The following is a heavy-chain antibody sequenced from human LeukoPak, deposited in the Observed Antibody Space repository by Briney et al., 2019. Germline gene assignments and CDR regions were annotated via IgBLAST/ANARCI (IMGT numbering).Heavy chain of an antibody. CDR3: AKGGGELGSGSLDY. J-gene: IGHJ4*02. CDR2: ISSSSSDL. V-gene: IGHV3-21*01. D-gene: IGHD3-10*01. CDR1: GFTFSSYS. Sequence: GGSLRLSCAASGFTFSSYSMNWVRQAPGKGLEWVSFISSSSSDLYYADSVKGRFTISRDNAKNTLYLQMKSLTTEDTAVYYCAKGGGELGSGSLDYWGQGTLVTVSS.